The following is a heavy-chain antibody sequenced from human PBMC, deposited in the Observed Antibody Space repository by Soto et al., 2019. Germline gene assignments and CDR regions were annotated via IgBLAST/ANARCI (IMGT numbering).Heavy chain of an antibody. Sequence: PGGSLRLSCAASGFTFSSYAMSWVRQAPGKGLEWVSAISGSGGSTYYADSVKGRFTISRDNYKNTMYLQMNSLRDEDTAVYYCAKELLAPYDAFDIWGQGKMVTVSS. CDR3: AKELLAPYDAFDI. CDR2: ISGSGGST. V-gene: IGHV3-23*01. J-gene: IGHJ3*02. D-gene: IGHD2-8*02. CDR1: GFTFSSYA.